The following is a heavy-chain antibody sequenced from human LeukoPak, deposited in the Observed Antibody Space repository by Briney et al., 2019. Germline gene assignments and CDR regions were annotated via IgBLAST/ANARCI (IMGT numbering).Heavy chain of an antibody. J-gene: IGHJ4*02. CDR3: ARQIGIVGATSYFDY. CDR2: IYYSGST. CDR1: GGSISSSSYY. V-gene: IGHV4-39*07. D-gene: IGHD1-26*01. Sequence: PSETLSLTCTVSGGSISSSSYYWGWIRQPPGKGLEWIGSIYYSGSTYYNPSLKSRVTISVDTSKNQFSLKLSSVTAADTAVYYCARQIGIVGATSYFDYWGQGTLVTVSS.